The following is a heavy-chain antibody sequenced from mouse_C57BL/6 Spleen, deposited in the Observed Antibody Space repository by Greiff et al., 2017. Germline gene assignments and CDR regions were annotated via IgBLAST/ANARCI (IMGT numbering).Heavy chain of an antibody. CDR3: TRVGGGGLAMDY. J-gene: IGHJ4*01. CDR2: IDPETGGT. CDR1: GYTFTDYE. V-gene: IGHV1-15*01. Sequence: VQLQQSGAELVRPGASVTLSCKASGYTFTDYEMHWVKQTPVHGLEWIGAIDPETGGTAYNQKFKGKAILTADKSSSTAYMELRSLTSEDSAVYYWTRVGGGGLAMDYWGQGTSVTVSS.